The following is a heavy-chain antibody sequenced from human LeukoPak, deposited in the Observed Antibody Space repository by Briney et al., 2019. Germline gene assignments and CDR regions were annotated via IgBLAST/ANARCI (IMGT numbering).Heavy chain of an antibody. V-gene: IGHV2-26*01. J-gene: IGHJ6*02. CDR3: ARMEGGHYSLYYYGMDV. D-gene: IGHD2-15*01. Sequence: SGPTLVNPTETLTLTCTVSGFSLSNGLMGVSWIRQPPGKALEWLAHIFSNDEKSYSTSLKSRLTISKDTSKSQVVLTMTNMDPVDTATYYCARMEGGHYSLYYYGMDVWGQGTAVIVSS. CDR1: GFSLSNGLMG. CDR2: IFSNDEK.